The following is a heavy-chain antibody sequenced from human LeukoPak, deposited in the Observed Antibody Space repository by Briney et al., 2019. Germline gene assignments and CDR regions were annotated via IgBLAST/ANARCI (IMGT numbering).Heavy chain of an antibody. CDR2: IYPGDSDT. Sequence: GESLKISCKGSGYSFTSYWIGWVRQLPGKGLEWMGIIYPGDSDTRYSPSFQGQVTISDDTSISTDYLQWSSLKASDTAMYYCSKAYYYGSGSYYNIWFDPWGQGTLVTVSS. J-gene: IGHJ5*02. CDR3: SKAYYYGSGSYYNIWFDP. CDR1: GYSFTSYW. D-gene: IGHD3-10*01. V-gene: IGHV5-51*01.